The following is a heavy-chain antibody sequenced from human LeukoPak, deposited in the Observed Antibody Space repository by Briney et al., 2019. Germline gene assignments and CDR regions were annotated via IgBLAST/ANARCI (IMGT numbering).Heavy chain of an antibody. Sequence: SETLSLTCAVYGGTFSGYYWSWIRQPPGKGLEWIGEISHSGSTNYNPSLKSRVTISVDTSKNQFSLKLSSVTAADTAVYYCAAQYSGYVRLDYWGQGTLVTVSS. D-gene: IGHD5-12*01. CDR3: AAQYSGYVRLDY. CDR2: ISHSGST. V-gene: IGHV4-34*08. CDR1: GGTFSGYY. J-gene: IGHJ4*02.